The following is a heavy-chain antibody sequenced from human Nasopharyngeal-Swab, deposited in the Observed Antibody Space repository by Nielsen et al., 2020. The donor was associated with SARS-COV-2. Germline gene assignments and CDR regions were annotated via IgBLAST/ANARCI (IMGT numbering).Heavy chain of an antibody. J-gene: IGHJ4*02. CDR3: ARDLGYYDYVWGSYRIKDFDY. D-gene: IGHD3-16*02. CDR1: GFTFSSYW. Sequence: GESLKISCAASGFTFSSYWMHWVRQVPGKGLVWVSRINSDGGSTSCADSVKGRFTISRDNAKNTLYLQMNSLRAEDTAVYYCARDLGYYDYVWGSYRIKDFDYWGQGTLVTVSS. CDR2: INSDGGST. V-gene: IGHV3-74*01.